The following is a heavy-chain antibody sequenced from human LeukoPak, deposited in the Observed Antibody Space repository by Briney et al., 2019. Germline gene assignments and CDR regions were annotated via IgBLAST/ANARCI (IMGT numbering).Heavy chain of an antibody. V-gene: IGHV3-43*01. J-gene: IGHJ4*02. D-gene: IGHD6-19*01. CDR1: GFTFAEYT. Sequence: PGGSLRLSCAASGFTFAEYTMHWVRQAPGKGLEWVSLISWNGARIHYGDSVKGRFTISRDNSKNSLYLQVNSLRTEDTALYYCVKDLVAASENVRGWYPMDYWGQGTLVTVSS. CDR2: ISWNGARI. CDR3: VKDLVAASENVRGWYPMDY.